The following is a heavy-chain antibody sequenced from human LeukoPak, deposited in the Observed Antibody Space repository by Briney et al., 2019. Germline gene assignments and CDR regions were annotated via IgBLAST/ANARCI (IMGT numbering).Heavy chain of an antibody. Sequence: GGSLRLSCAASGFIFNIYAMHWVRQAPGKGLEYVSTVSSDGSSTYYANSVKGRFTISRDDSKNTLYLQMGSLRAEDMAVYYCARDRSRIYTSYYFDYWGQGTPVAVST. J-gene: IGHJ4*02. CDR1: GFIFNIYA. D-gene: IGHD2-2*01. V-gene: IGHV3-64*01. CDR3: ARDRSRIYTSYYFDY. CDR2: VSSDGSST.